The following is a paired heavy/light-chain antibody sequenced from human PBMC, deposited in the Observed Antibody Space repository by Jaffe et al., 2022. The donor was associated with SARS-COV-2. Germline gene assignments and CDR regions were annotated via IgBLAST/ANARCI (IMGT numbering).Heavy chain of an antibody. D-gene: IGHD5-12*01. Sequence: QVQLVQSGSELKKPGASVKVSCKGSGYTFTSYAMSWVRQAPGQGFEWIGWINTNTGNPTYAQDFTGRFVFSLDTSVSTAYLQINSLKPEDTAVYHCARVGPGSAWSYGWLDYWGQGTLVTVSS. CDR2: INTNTGNP. J-gene: IGHJ4*02. CDR3: ARVGPGSAWSYGWLDY. V-gene: IGHV7-4-1*02. CDR1: GYTFTSYA.
Light chain of an antibody. CDR3: QQYNSWPPSIS. CDR2: GAS. J-gene: IGKJ5*01. Sequence: EIVMTQSPATLSVSPGERATLSCRASQTVSSNLAWYQQKPGQAPRLLIYGASTRATGIPARFSGSGSGTEFSLTISSLQSEDFAVYYCQQYNSWPPSISFGQGTRLEIK. CDR1: QTVSSN. V-gene: IGKV3-15*01.